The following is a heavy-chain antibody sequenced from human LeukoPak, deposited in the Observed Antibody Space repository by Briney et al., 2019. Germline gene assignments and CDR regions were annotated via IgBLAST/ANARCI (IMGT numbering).Heavy chain of an antibody. J-gene: IGHJ4*02. V-gene: IGHV1-2*02. CDR2: INPNSGGT. CDR1: GYTFTGYY. CDR3: ARDYDLEWFPYFDY. Sequence: GASVKVSCKASGYTFTGYYMHWVRQAPGQGLEWMGWINPNSGGTNYAQKFQGRVTMTRDTSISTAYMELSRLRSDDTAVYYCARDYDLEWFPYFDYWGQGTLVTVSS. D-gene: IGHD3-3*01.